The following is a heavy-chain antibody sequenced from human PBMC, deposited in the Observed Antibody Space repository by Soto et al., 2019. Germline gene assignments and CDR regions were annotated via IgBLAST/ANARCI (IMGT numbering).Heavy chain of an antibody. Sequence: QVQLVQSGAEVKKPGASVKLSCKASGYTFTSYYMHWVRQAPGQGLEWMGTINPSGGSTAYAQKFQGRVTLTRDTSTSTVYMELSSLRSEDTAVYYCARVQYGAYDKYYYYGMDVWGQGTTVTVSS. CDR3: ARVQYGAYDKYYYYGMDV. CDR1: GYTFTSYY. V-gene: IGHV1-46*03. J-gene: IGHJ6*02. CDR2: INPSGGST. D-gene: IGHD5-12*01.